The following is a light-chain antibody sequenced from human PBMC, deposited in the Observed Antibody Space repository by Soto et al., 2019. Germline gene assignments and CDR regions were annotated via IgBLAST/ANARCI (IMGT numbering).Light chain of an antibody. CDR1: QSVSTY. V-gene: IGKV3-11*01. CDR2: DAS. Sequence: EIVLTQSPATLSLSPGERATLSYRASQSVSTYLAWYQQKPGQAPRLLIYDASNRATGIPARFSGSGSGTDFPLTISSLEPEDFAVYYCQHRSNWPRTFGQGTKLEIK. J-gene: IGKJ2*01. CDR3: QHRSNWPRT.